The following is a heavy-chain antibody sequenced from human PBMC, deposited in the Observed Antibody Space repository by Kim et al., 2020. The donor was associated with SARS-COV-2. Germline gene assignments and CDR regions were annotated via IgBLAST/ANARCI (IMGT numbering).Heavy chain of an antibody. CDR3: ARDRWAGSSFEAFDI. V-gene: IGHV4-59*12. D-gene: IGHD6-19*01. J-gene: IGHJ3*02. CDR1: GGSMTVYY. CDR2: INDIGNT. Sequence: SETLSLTCTISGGSMTVYYWNWIRQAPGKGLEWIGCINDIGNTKYNPSLKSRVVVTADASKSQFSLGLSSVTSADTAVYYCARDRWAGSSFEAFDIWGLG.